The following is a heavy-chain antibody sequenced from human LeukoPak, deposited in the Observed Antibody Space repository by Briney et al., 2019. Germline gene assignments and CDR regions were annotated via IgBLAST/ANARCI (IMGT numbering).Heavy chain of an antibody. D-gene: IGHD4-23*01. J-gene: IGHJ2*01. V-gene: IGHV1-46*01. CDR3: AKGSDYGGNSLYWYFDL. Sequence: ASVKVSCKASGYTFTNNYLHWVRQAPGQGLEWMGMIYPRDGSTSYAQNFQGRVTVTRDTSTTTVHMELRGLRSEDTAVYYCAKGSDYGGNSLYWYFDLWGRGTLVTVSS. CDR2: IYPRDGST. CDR1: GYTFTNNY.